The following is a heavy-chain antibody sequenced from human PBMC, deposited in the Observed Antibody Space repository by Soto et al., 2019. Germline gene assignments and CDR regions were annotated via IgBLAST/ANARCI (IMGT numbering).Heavy chain of an antibody. CDR3: ATRFGGYCSSTSCCNFDY. Sequence: GGSLRLSCAASGFTFSSYAMSWVRRAPGKGLEWVSAISGSGGSTYYADSAKGRVTISRDKSKNTLYLQMNSLRAEDTAVYYCATRFGGYCSSTSCCNFDYWGQGTLVTVSS. CDR1: GFTFSSYA. J-gene: IGHJ4*02. V-gene: IGHV3-23*01. CDR2: ISGSGGST. D-gene: IGHD2-2*01.